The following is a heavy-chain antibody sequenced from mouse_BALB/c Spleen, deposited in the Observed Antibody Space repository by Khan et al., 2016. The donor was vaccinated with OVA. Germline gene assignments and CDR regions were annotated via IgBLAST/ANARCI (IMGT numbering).Heavy chain of an antibody. CDR3: AKLLWSHYYAMDY. Sequence: QVQLKQSGPGLVAPSQSLSITCTVSGFSLTDYGVSWIRQPPGKGLEWLGLIWGGGSTYYNSVLKSRLSISKDNSKSQVFLKMNSLQTDDTVMYYCAKLLWSHYYAMDYWGQGTSVTVSS. J-gene: IGHJ4*01. D-gene: IGHD1-1*02. V-gene: IGHV2-6-5*01. CDR2: IWGGGST. CDR1: GFSLTDYG.